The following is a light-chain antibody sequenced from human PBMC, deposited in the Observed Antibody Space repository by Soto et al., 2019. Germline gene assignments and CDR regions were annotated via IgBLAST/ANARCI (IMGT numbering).Light chain of an antibody. V-gene: IGKV4-1*01. J-gene: IGKJ2*01. CDR1: PSVLSTSNNKNY. CDR2: WAS. CDR3: QQCYSTPYT. Sequence: DIVMTQSPDSLAVSLGERATINCKSSPSVLSTSNNKNYLAWYQQKPGQPPRLLIYWASTRESGVPDRFSGSGSGTDFTLTISNLQAEDVAVYYCQQCYSTPYTFGQGTKLEI.